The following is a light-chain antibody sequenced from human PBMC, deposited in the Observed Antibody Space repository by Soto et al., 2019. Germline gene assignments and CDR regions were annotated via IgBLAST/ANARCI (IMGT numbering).Light chain of an antibody. Sequence: DIQMTQSPSTLSASVGDRVTITCRASQSISNWLAWYQQRPGKAPKLLIYKASSLKGGVPSRFSRSRSVTESTLTISSLQPDDFATYYCQQCNTYSRTFGQGTKVEIK. CDR3: QQCNTYSRT. CDR2: KAS. V-gene: IGKV1-5*03. J-gene: IGKJ1*01. CDR1: QSISNW.